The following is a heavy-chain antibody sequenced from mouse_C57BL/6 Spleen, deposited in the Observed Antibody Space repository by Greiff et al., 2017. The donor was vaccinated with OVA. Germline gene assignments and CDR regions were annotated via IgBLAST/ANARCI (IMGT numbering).Heavy chain of an antibody. CDR1: GFSLTSYG. J-gene: IGHJ3*01. D-gene: IGHD1-1*01. V-gene: IGHV2-5*01. CDR3: AKANGESDEAWFAY. CDR2: IWRGGST. Sequence: VQLQQSGPGLVQPSQSLSITCTVSGFSLTSYGVHWVRQSPGKGLEWLGVIWRGGSTDYNAAFMSRLSIIKDNSKSQIYVKMHRLQADDNDIDDYAKANGESDEAWFAYWGQGTLVTVSA.